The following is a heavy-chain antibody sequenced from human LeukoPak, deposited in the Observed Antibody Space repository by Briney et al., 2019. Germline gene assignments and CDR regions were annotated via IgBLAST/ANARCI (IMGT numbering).Heavy chain of an antibody. J-gene: IGHJ3*02. CDR2: ISGSGGST. CDR3: ARASGSGSYLDAFDI. CDR1: RFTFSSYG. D-gene: IGHD3-10*01. V-gene: IGHV3-23*01. Sequence: PGGSLRLSCAASRFTFSSYGMSWVRQAPGKGLEWVSAISGSGGSTYYADSVKGRFTISRDNAKNSLYLQMNSLRAEDTAVYYCARASGSGSYLDAFDIWGQGTMVTVSS.